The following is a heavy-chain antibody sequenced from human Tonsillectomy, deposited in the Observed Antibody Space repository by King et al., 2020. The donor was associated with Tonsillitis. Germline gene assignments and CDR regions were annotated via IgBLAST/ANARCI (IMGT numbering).Heavy chain of an antibody. D-gene: IGHD1-26*01. V-gene: IGHV3-30*18. CDR2: IAYGGSNK. CDR1: GFTFSSYG. CDR3: AKFVGATAAFDI. Sequence: VQLVESGGGVVQPGRSLSLSCGACGFTFSSYGMHWFRRAPGKGLVCVEDIAYGGSNKYCADSVKGRFTISRENSKNTLYLQMNSLSAEDAAVYYCAKFVGATAAFDICGQGTMVTVSS. J-gene: IGHJ3*02.